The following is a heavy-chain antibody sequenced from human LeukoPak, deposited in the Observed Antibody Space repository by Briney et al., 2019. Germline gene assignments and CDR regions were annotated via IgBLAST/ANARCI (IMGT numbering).Heavy chain of an antibody. CDR3: ARHRTMILDY. D-gene: IGHD3-22*01. Sequence: SETLSLTCTVSGDSISSYYWSWIRQPPGKGLEWIGYIYYSGSTSYNPSLKSRVTISVDTSKNQFSLKLSSVTAADTAVYYCARHRTMILDYWGQGTLVTVSS. CDR2: IYYSGST. J-gene: IGHJ4*02. V-gene: IGHV4-59*08. CDR1: GDSISSYY.